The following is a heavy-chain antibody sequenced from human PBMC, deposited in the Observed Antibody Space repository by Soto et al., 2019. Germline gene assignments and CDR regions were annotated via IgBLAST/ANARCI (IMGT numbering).Heavy chain of an antibody. CDR3: ARDQLRWSTDHYFHY. Sequence: SETLSLTCAVSGGSISSSNWWSWVRQPPGKGLECILEIYHSGSTNYNPSLKSRVTMSVDTSKNQVSLKLSSVTAADTAMYYCARDQLRWSTDHYFHYWGQGTLVTVSS. CDR1: GGSISSSNW. J-gene: IGHJ4*02. CDR2: IYHSGST. D-gene: IGHD4-17*01. V-gene: IGHV4-4*02.